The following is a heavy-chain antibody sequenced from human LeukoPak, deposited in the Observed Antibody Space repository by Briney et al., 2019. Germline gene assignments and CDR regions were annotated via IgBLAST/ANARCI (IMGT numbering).Heavy chain of an antibody. CDR1: GGSFSGYY. D-gene: IGHD6-19*01. J-gene: IGHJ4*02. CDR3: ARSRRGSSGWYGH. Sequence: SETLSLTCAVYGGSFSGYYWSWIRQPPGEGLEWIGEINHSGSTNYNPSLKSRVTISVDTSKNQFSLKLSSVTAADTAVYYCARSRRGSSGWYGHWGQGTLVTVSS. V-gene: IGHV4-34*01. CDR2: INHSGST.